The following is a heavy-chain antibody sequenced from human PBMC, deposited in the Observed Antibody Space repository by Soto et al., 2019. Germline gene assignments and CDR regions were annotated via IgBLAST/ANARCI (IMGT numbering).Heavy chain of an antibody. V-gene: IGHV3-30*18. CDR3: AKDQRSRLVRSDFDY. D-gene: IGHD6-19*01. CDR2: ISYDGSNK. J-gene: IGHJ4*02. Sequence: PGGSLRLSCAASGFTFSSYGMHWVRQAPGKGLEWVAVISYDGSNKYYADSVKGRFTISRDNSKNTLYLQMNSLRAEDTAVYYCAKDQRSRLVRSDFDYWGQGTLVTVSS. CDR1: GFTFSSYG.